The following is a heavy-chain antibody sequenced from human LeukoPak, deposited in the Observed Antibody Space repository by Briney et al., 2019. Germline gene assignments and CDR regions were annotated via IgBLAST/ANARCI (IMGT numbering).Heavy chain of an antibody. CDR1: GFTFSSYD. Sequence: GGSLRLSCAASGFTFSSYDMHWVRQATGKGLEWVSAIGTTGDTYYPGSVKGRFTISRENAKNSLYLQMNSLRAGDTAVYYCARNSGSHLALDYWGQGTLVTVSS. V-gene: IGHV3-13*01. CDR3: ARNSGSHLALDY. CDR2: IGTTGDT. J-gene: IGHJ4*02. D-gene: IGHD1-26*01.